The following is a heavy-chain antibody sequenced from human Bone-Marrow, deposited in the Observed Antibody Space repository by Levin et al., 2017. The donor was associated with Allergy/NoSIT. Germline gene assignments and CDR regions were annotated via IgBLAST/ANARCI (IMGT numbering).Heavy chain of an antibody. V-gene: IGHV3-23*01. J-gene: IGHJ6*03. D-gene: IGHD4-17*01. CDR2: LDGSSGKT. CDR1: GFIFADYA. Sequence: LPGGSLRLSCRISGFIFADYAMNWVRQAPGRGLEWVSSLDGSSGKTHYADSVKGRFTISREYSKNTLFLQMNSLRVEDTARYYCAKAGTTVMLDYSYLDVWGEGTAVTVSS. CDR3: AKAGTTVMLDYSYLDV.